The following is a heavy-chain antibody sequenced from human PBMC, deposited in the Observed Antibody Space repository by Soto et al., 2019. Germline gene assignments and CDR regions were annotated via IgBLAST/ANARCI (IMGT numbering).Heavy chain of an antibody. CDR3: ARDLLWFGELLSRTFDY. CDR1: GFTFSSYS. Sequence: EVQLVESGGGQVKPGGSLRLSCAASGFTFSSYSMNWVRQAPGKGLEWVSSISSSSSYIYYADSVKGRFTISRDNAKNSLYLQMNSLRAEDTAVYYCARDLLWFGELLSRTFDYWGQGTLVTVSS. V-gene: IGHV3-21*01. D-gene: IGHD3-10*01. CDR2: ISSSSSYI. J-gene: IGHJ4*02.